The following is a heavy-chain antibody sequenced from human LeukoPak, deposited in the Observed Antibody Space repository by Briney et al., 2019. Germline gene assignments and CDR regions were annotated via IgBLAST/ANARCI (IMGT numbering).Heavy chain of an antibody. CDR1: GGTFSSYA. D-gene: IGHD4-23*01. Sequence: ASVKVSCKASGGTFSSYAISWVRQAPGQGLEWMGIINPSGGSTSYAQKFQGRVTMTRDMSTSTVYMELSSLRSEDTAVYYCARRVVNNRNWYFDLWGRGTLVTVSS. J-gene: IGHJ2*01. V-gene: IGHV1-46*01. CDR2: INPSGGST. CDR3: ARRVVNNRNWYFDL.